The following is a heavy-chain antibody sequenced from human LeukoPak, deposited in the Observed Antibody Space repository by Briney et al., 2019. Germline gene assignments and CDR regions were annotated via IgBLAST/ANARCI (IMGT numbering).Heavy chain of an antibody. Sequence: GGSLRLSCAASGFTFSSYTMNWVRQAPGKGLEWVSSISSSSRYIYYADSVKGRFTISRDNAKNSLYLQINSLRAEDTAVYYCARDGEYYDSSGYSVDYWGQGTLVTVSS. CDR3: ARDGEYYDSSGYSVDY. J-gene: IGHJ4*02. D-gene: IGHD3-22*01. CDR1: GFTFSSYT. CDR2: ISSSSRYI. V-gene: IGHV3-21*01.